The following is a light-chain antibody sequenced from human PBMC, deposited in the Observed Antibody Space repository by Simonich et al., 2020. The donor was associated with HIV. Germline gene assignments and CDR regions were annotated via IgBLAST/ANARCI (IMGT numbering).Light chain of an antibody. V-gene: IGKV1-13*02. CDR3: QQYYSFPYT. CDR2: AES. CDR1: QDISSA. J-gene: IGKJ2*01. Sequence: AVQLTQSPSSLSASVGDRVTITCRASQDISSALAWYQQKPGKAPELLIYAESPFQSGVPSRFSGSGSGTDFTLTISCLQSEDFATYYCQQYYSFPYTFGQGTKLEIK.